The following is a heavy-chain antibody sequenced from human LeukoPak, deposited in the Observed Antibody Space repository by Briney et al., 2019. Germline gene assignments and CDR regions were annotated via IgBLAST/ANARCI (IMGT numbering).Heavy chain of an antibody. D-gene: IGHD4-17*01. J-gene: IGHJ4*02. CDR3: ARDRLTTVTTFHFDY. Sequence: GGSLRLSCAASGFTFSTYAMHWVRQAPGKGLEGVAVIWSDSTNKYYADSVRGRFTISRDNSKNTLYLQMSSLRAEDTAMYYCARDRLTTVTTFHFDYWGQGTLVTVSS. CDR1: GFTFSTYA. CDR2: IWSDSTNK. V-gene: IGHV3-33*01.